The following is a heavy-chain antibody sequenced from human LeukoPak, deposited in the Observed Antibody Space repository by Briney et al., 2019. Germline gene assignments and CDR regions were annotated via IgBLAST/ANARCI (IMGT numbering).Heavy chain of an antibody. Sequence: GASLRLSCAASGFTFSSYAMSWVRQAPGKGLEWVSAISGSGGSTYYADSVKGRFTISRDNSKNTPYLQMNSLRAEDTAVYYCAKAGDGYNYVFGDYWGQGTLVTVSS. D-gene: IGHD5-24*01. CDR2: ISGSGGST. CDR3: AKAGDGYNYVFGDY. V-gene: IGHV3-23*01. CDR1: GFTFSSYA. J-gene: IGHJ4*02.